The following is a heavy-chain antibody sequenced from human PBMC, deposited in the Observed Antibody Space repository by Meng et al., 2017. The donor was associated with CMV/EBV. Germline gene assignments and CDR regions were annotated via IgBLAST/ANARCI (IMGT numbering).Heavy chain of an antibody. Sequence: GGSLRLSCAASGFTFSSYSMNWVRQAPGKGLEWVSSISSNSSYIYYADSVKGRFTISRDNAKNSLYLQLNSLGAEDTAVYYCARDPSITPGQPWGQGTLVTVSS. CDR1: GFTFSSYS. CDR3: ARDPSITPGQP. J-gene: IGHJ1*01. V-gene: IGHV3-21*01. CDR2: ISSNSSYI. D-gene: IGHD5-24*01.